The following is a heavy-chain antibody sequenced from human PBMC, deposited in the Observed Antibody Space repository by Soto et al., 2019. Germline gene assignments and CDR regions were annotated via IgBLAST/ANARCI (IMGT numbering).Heavy chain of an antibody. CDR2: IYDDGSA. CDR1: GGSISSSY. J-gene: IGHJ5*02. V-gene: IGHV4-59*01. CDR3: ARDKFFEGGGGRKDLYAPPARRTSDP. D-gene: IGHD3-3*01. Sequence: PSETVSLTCTVSGGSISSSYWSWIRQPPGKGLEWLAYIYDDGSANYNPSLKSRATISLDMSKNQFSLKLTSVTAADTAVYYCARDKFFEGGGGRKDLYAPPARRTSDP.